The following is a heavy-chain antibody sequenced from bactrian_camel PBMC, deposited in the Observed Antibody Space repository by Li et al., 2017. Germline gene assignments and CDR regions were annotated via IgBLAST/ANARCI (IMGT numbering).Heavy chain of an antibody. D-gene: IGHD6*01. V-gene: IGHV3S55*01. CDR3: AAAGDRSYSTVFWAERQRYNN. CDR2: VDSEGKI. Sequence: HVQLVESGGGSVQVGGSLMLTCAVTGLPSSYYTMAWFRQAPGREREGIAAVDSEGKIRYAESVKGRFTIAKDNAENTLSLHMSSLKPEDTAVYYCAAAGDRSYSTVFWAERQRYNNWGQGTQVTVS. CDR1: GLPSSYYT. J-gene: IGHJ4*01.